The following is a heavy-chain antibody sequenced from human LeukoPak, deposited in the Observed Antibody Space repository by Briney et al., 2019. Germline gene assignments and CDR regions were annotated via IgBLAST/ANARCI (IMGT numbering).Heavy chain of an antibody. V-gene: IGHV5-51*01. CDR3: ARHGYSGYDPLHYYYYYGMDV. J-gene: IGHJ6*02. CDR2: IYPGDSDT. D-gene: IGHD5-12*01. CDR1: GYRFTSYW. Sequence: GEALKISFKGSGYRFTSYWIGWVRQMPGKGLGWMGIIYPGDSDTRYSPSFQGQVTISADKSISTAYLQWSSLKASDTAMYYCARHGYSGYDPLHYYYYYGMDVWGQGTTVTVSS.